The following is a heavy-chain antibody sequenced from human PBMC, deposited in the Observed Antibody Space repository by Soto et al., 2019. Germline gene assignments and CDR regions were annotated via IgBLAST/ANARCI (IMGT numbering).Heavy chain of an antibody. CDR2: ISSSSSYT. V-gene: IGHV3-11*06. Sequence: LRLSCAASGFTFSDYYMSWIRQAPGKGLEWVSYISSSSSYTNYADSVKGRFTISRDNSKNTLSLQMTALRVEDSSVYYCTKSSGGSSSVGMDYWGPGTLVTVSS. CDR1: GFTFSDYY. J-gene: IGHJ4*02. D-gene: IGHD6-6*01. CDR3: TKSSGGSSSVGMDY.